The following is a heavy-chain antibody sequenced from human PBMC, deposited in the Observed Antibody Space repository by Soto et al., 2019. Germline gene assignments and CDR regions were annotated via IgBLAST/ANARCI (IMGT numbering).Heavy chain of an antibody. D-gene: IGHD3-9*01. J-gene: IGHJ4*02. CDR2: ISSSSSTI. CDR3: ARGPLLRYFDWLSWGVDY. V-gene: IGHV3-48*01. Sequence: GGSLRLSCAASGFTFSSYSMNWVRQAPGKGLEWVSYISSSSSTIYYADSVKGRFTISRDNAKNSLYLQMNSLRAEDTAVYYCARGPLLRYFDWLSWGVDYWGQGTLVTVSS. CDR1: GFTFSSYS.